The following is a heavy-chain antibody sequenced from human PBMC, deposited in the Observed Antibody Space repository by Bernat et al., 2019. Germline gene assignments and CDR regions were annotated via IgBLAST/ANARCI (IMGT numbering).Heavy chain of an antibody. V-gene: IGHV3-53*01. J-gene: IGHJ4*02. Sequence: EVQLVESGGGLIQPGGSLRLSCAASGFTVSSNYMSWVRQAPGKGLEWVSVIYSGGSTYYADSVKGRFTISRDNSKNTLYLQMNSLRAEDTAVYYCATTYYYDSSGYYYLNWGQGTLVTVSS. CDR1: GFTVSSNY. CDR2: IYSGGST. CDR3: ATTYYYDSSGYYYLN. D-gene: IGHD3-22*01.